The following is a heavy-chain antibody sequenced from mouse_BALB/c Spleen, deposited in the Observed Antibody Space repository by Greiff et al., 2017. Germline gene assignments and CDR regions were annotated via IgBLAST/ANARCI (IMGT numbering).Heavy chain of an antibody. J-gene: IGHJ3*01. D-gene: IGHD2-4*01. CDR2: IWWNDDK. Sequence: VKLMESGPGILQPSQTLSLTCSFSGFSLSTSGMSVGWIRQPSGKGLEWLAHIWWNDDKYYNPALKSRPTISKDTSNNPVILKIASVVTADTATYCCARNYYDYGFAYWGQGTLVTVSA. V-gene: IGHV8-8*01. CDR1: GFSLSTSGMS. CDR3: ARNYYDYGFAY.